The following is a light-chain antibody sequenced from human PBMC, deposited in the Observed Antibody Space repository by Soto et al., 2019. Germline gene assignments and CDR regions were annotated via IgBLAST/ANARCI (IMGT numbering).Light chain of an antibody. Sequence: EIVLTQSPGTLSLSPGERATLSCRASQSVRSDSLAWYQQKPGQAPRLLIYRAYSRATGIPDRFSGSGSGKDFALTISRLEPEDFAVYYCQVYGTSPGFTFGPGTKVDIK. CDR1: QSVRSDS. CDR3: QVYGTSPGFT. V-gene: IGKV3-20*01. CDR2: RAY. J-gene: IGKJ3*01.